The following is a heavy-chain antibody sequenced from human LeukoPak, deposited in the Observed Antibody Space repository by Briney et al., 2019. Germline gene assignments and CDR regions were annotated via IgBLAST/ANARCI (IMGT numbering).Heavy chain of an antibody. CDR3: AKDQNWFGHIGNFDP. Sequence: GGSLRLSCAASGFTFNNFAFSWVRQAPGKGLEWVSSISGDGNNIYYIDSVKGRFTISRDSSENTVYLQMNSLRAEDTAVYYCAKDQNWFGHIGNFDPWGQGTLITVSS. D-gene: IGHD2-21*01. J-gene: IGHJ5*02. V-gene: IGHV3-23*01. CDR2: ISGDGNNI. CDR1: GFTFNNFA.